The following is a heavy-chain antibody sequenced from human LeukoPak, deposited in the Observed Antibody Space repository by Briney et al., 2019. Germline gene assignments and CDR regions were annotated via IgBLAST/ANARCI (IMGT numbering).Heavy chain of an antibody. CDR2: IKQDGSEK. CDR1: GFTFSSYW. D-gene: IGHD1-26*01. CDR3: AREVGATIGLVHALDI. J-gene: IGHJ3*02. Sequence: GGSLRLSCAASGFTFSSYWMSWVRQAPGKGLEWVANIKQDGSEKYYADSVKGRFTISRDNSKNTLYLQMNSLRAEDTAVYYCAREVGATIGLVHALDIWGQGTMVTVSS. V-gene: IGHV3-7*01.